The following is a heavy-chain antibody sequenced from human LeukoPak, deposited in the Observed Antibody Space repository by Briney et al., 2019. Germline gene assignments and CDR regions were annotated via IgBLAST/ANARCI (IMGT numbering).Heavy chain of an antibody. CDR2: IYSDGTS. CDR1: GFTVSSKY. CDR3: AKDHDAVGWYTDY. V-gene: IGHV3-53*01. Sequence: GGSLRLSCLASGFTVSSKYMSWVRQAPGKGLEWVSIIYSDGTSYYADSVKGRFTISRDNSKNTLYLQMNSLRAEDTAVYYCAKDHDAVGWYTDYWGQGTLVTVSS. D-gene: IGHD6-19*01. J-gene: IGHJ4*02.